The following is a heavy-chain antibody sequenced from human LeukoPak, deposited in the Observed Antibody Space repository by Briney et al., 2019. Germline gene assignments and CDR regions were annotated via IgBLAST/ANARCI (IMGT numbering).Heavy chain of an antibody. V-gene: IGHV3-53*01. Sequence: GGSLRLSCAASGFTVSSNYMSWVRQAPGKGLEWVSVIYSGGSTYYADSVKGRFTISRDNSKNTLYLQMNSLRAEDTAVYYCAKDGHSGSYYWFDPWGQGTLVTVSS. CDR3: AKDGHSGSYYWFDP. CDR1: GFTVSSNY. D-gene: IGHD1-26*01. J-gene: IGHJ5*02. CDR2: IYSGGST.